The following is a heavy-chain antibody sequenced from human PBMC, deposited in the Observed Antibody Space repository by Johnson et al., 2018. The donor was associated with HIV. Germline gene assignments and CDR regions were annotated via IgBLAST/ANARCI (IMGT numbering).Heavy chain of an antibody. CDR1: GFIVSNNY. Sequence: VQLVESGGGLIQPGGSLRLSCAASGFIVSNNYMSWVRQAPGKGLAWVSRISSDGSSTYYADSVKGRFTISRDNAKNTMFVQMNSLRAEDTAVYYCARSGPNWAFDFWGQGTMVTVSS. D-gene: IGHD1-1*01. CDR3: ARSGPNWAFDF. J-gene: IGHJ3*01. V-gene: IGHV3-74*02. CDR2: ISSDGSST.